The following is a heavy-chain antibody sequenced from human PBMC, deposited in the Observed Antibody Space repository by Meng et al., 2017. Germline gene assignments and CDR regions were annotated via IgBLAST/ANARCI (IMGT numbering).Heavy chain of an antibody. D-gene: IGHD1-26*01. V-gene: IGHV4-59*01. J-gene: IGHJ4*02. CDR3: ARDHSGSYPN. Sequence: QLPEPAPGLVKPSASLSLTCTVSACSISSSYWSWIRQPPGKGLEWIGYIYYSGSTNYNPSLKSRVTISVDTSKNQFSLKLSSVTAADTAVYYCARDHSGSYPNWGQGTLVTVSS. CDR1: ACSISSSY. CDR2: IYYSGST.